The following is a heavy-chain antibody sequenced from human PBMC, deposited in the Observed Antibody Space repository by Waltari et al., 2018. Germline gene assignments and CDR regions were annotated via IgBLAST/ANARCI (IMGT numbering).Heavy chain of an antibody. D-gene: IGHD5-12*01. V-gene: IGHV3-23*01. CDR3: AKDLWLPHDY. CDR2: ISNSGGTT. Sequence: EVQLLESGGGLVQPGGSLRLSCAATGFTFTSYGMSWVRQAPGKGLEWVSDISNSGGTTYYADSVKGRFTISRDNSKNTMYLQMNSLRVEDTAVYYCAKDLWLPHDYWGQGTLVTVSS. CDR1: GFTFTSYG. J-gene: IGHJ4*02.